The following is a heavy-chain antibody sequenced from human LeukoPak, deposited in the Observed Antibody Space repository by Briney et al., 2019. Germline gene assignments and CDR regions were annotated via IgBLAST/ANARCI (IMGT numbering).Heavy chain of an antibody. CDR2: IYHSGST. J-gene: IGHJ4*02. V-gene: IGHV4-38-2*01. CDR3: ARGYYDILTGLGY. D-gene: IGHD3-9*01. Sequence: SETLSLTCAVSGYSISSGYYWGWIRQPPGMGLEWIGSIYHSGSTYYNPSLKSRVTISVDTSKNQFSLKLSSVTAADTAVYYCARGYYDILTGLGYWGQGTLVTVSS. CDR1: GYSISSGYY.